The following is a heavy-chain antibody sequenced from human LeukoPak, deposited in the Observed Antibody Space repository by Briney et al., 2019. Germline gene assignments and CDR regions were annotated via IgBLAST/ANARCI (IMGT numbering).Heavy chain of an antibody. Sequence: PGGSLRLSCAASGFTFSDYGMHWVRQAPGKGLEWVAFIRYDASNKYYGDSVKGRFTVSRDNVKNTLYLQMNSLRTEDTAVYYCAKDFNSSSLGSWYFDLWGRGALVTVYS. J-gene: IGHJ2*01. CDR3: AKDFNSSSLGSWYFDL. D-gene: IGHD6-13*01. CDR1: GFTFSDYG. V-gene: IGHV3-30*02. CDR2: IRYDASNK.